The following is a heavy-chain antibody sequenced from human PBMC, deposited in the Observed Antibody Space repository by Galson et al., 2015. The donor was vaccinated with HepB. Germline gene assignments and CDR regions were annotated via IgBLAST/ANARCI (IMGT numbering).Heavy chain of an antibody. D-gene: IGHD4-17*01. J-gene: IGHJ6*02. CDR2: INSDGGTT. CDR3: ARAIPYGDYYYYYAMDV. CDR1: RFTFSRYW. V-gene: IGHV3-74*01. Sequence: SLRLSCAASRFTFSRYWMHWVRQAPGKGLVWVSRINSDGGTTSYADSATGRFTISRDNAKNTLYLQMNSLRAEDTAVYYCARAIPYGDYYYYYAMDVWGQGTTVTVSS.